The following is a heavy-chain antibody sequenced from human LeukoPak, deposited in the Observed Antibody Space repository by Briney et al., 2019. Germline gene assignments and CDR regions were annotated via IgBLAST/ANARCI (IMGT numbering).Heavy chain of an antibody. J-gene: IGHJ3*02. V-gene: IGHV3-53*01. D-gene: IGHD3-10*01. CDR3: AGDAGYAFNI. CDR1: GFTVSSND. Sequence: GGSLRLSCAASGFTVSSNDMNWVRQAPGKGLEWVLIIYTGGSTYYADSVKGRFTISRDNAKNSVYLQMNSLRDEDTAVYYCAGDAGYAFNIWGQGTMVTVSS. CDR2: IYTGGST.